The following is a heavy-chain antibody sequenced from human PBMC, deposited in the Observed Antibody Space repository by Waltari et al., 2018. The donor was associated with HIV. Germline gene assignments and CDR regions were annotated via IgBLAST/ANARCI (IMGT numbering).Heavy chain of an antibody. CDR3: ARVPYYYETSAYPDY. Sequence: QVQLVQSGAEVQKPGASVKVSCKASGYTFTVYYMNWVRQDPGQGVEWSGWINSNSDCTNYEQKLQGRVTMTRDTSITTAYMEVSRLRADYTAAYYCARVPYYYETSAYPDYWGQGTLVTVAS. CDR1: GYTFTVYY. J-gene: IGHJ4*02. CDR2: INSNSDCT. D-gene: IGHD3-22*01. V-gene: IGHV1-2*02.